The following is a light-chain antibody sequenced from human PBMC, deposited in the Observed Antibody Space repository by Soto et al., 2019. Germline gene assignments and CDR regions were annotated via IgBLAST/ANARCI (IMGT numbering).Light chain of an antibody. CDR1: QGIRSY. CDR3: QQLNSYPT. J-gene: IGKJ1*01. CDR2: AAS. Sequence: DIQMTQSPATLSASVGDRVTITCRASQGIRSYLAWYQQKPGKAPKLLIYAASTLQSGVPSRLSGSGSGTEFTLTISSLQPEDFATYYCQQLNSYPTFGQGTKVDIK. V-gene: IGKV1-9*01.